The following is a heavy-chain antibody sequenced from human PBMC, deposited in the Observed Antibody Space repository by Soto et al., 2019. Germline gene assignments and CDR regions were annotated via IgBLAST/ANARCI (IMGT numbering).Heavy chain of an antibody. V-gene: IGHV1-69*01. Sequence: QVQLVQSGAEVKKPGSSVKVSCKASGGTFSSYAISWVRQAPGQGLEWMGGIIPIFGTANYAQKFQGRVTITADESTSTAYMELSSLRSEDTAVYYCERPTPSDSSGYYYRFDPWGQGTLVTVSS. J-gene: IGHJ5*02. CDR3: ERPTPSDSSGYYYRFDP. CDR1: GGTFSSYA. D-gene: IGHD3-22*01. CDR2: IIPIFGTA.